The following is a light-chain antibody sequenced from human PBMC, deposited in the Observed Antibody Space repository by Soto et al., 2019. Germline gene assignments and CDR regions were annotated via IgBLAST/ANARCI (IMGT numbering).Light chain of an antibody. CDR3: QQRSKWPLT. CDR2: DAS. J-gene: IGKJ4*01. Sequence: EIVMTQSPGTLSLSPGERATLSCRASQSVSRYLGWYQQKPGQAPRLLIYDASNRATGIPARFSGSGSGTDFTLTISSLEPEACAVSDCQQRSKWPLTFGGGTKVETK. CDR1: QSVSRY. V-gene: IGKV3-11*01.